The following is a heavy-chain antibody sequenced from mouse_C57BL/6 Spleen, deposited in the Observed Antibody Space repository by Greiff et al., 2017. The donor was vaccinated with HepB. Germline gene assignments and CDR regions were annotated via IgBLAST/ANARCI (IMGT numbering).Heavy chain of an antibody. CDR2: INPNNGGT. D-gene: IGHD2-4*01. V-gene: IGHV1-26*01. CDR1: GYTFTDYY. Sequence: EVQLQQSGPELVKPGASVKISCKASGYTFTDYYMNWVKQSHGKSLEWIGDINPNNGGTSYNQKFKGKVTLTVDKSSSTAYMELRSLTSEDSAVYYCARESHYDPGGFAYWGQGTLVTVSA. J-gene: IGHJ3*01. CDR3: ARESHYDPGGFAY.